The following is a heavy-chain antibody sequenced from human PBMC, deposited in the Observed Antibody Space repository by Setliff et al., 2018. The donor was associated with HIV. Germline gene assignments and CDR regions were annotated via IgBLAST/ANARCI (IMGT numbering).Heavy chain of an antibody. D-gene: IGHD5-18*01. J-gene: IGHJ3*02. Sequence: SETLSLTCTVSGGSISSGSYYWSWIRQPAGKGLEWIGRIYTSGSTNYNPSLKSRLTISVDTSENQFSLKLSSVTAADMAVYYCARGRSGGYTYGSPPAFFDIWGQGTMVTVSS. CDR1: GGSISSGSYY. CDR3: ARGRSGGYTYGSPPAFFDI. V-gene: IGHV4-61*02. CDR2: IYTSGST.